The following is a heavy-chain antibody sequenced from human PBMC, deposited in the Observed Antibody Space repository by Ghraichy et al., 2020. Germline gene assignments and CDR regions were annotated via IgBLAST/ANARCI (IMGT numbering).Heavy chain of an antibody. CDR1: GGSISSYY. Sequence: SETLSLTCTVSGGSISSYYWSWIRQPPGKGLEWIGYIYYSGSTNYNPSLKSRVTISVDTSKNQFSLKLSSVTAADTAVYYCARIRYCSSTSCYLFAHYYYYMDVWGKGTTVTVSS. CDR3: ARIRYCSSTSCYLFAHYYYYMDV. CDR2: IYYSGST. D-gene: IGHD2-2*01. V-gene: IGHV4-59*08. J-gene: IGHJ6*03.